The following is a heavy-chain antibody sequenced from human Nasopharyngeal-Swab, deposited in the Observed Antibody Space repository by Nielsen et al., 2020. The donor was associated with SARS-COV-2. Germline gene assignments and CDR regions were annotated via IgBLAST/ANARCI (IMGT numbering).Heavy chain of an antibody. CDR3: ATLYGGLLSGILPIDY. CDR2: ISAYNGNT. CDR1: GYTFTSYG. V-gene: IGHV1-18*01. J-gene: IGHJ4*02. Sequence: ASVKVSCKASGYTFTSYGISWVRQAPGQGLEWMGWISAYNGNTNYAQKLQGRVTMTTDTSTSTAYMELSSLRSEDTAVYYCATLYGGLLSGILPIDYWGQGTLVTVSS. D-gene: IGHD3-3*01.